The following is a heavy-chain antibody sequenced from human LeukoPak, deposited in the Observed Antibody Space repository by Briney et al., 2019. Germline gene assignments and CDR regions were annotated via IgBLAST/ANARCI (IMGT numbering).Heavy chain of an antibody. Sequence: GESLQISCKGSGYRFTNYWISWVRQLPGKGLEWMGRIDPSDSYTNSSPSFQGHVTISADKSISTAYLQWSSLKASDTAMYYCARHDDSAMITPYHYWGQGTLVTVSS. D-gene: IGHD5-18*01. CDR3: ARHDDSAMITPYHY. V-gene: IGHV5-10-1*01. CDR1: GYRFTNYW. CDR2: IDPSDSYT. J-gene: IGHJ4*02.